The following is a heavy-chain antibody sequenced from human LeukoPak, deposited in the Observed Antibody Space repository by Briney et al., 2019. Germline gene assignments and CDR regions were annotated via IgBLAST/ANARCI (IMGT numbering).Heavy chain of an antibody. D-gene: IGHD3-9*01. Sequence: GGSLRLSCAASGFTFSSYSMNWVRQAPGKGLGWVSRVKYDGSTTTYADSVRGGFTISRDNAKNILYLQMNSLRVEDTAVYYCARDLNWLLFDYWGQGTLVTVSS. CDR3: ARDLNWLLFDY. CDR1: GFTFSSYS. J-gene: IGHJ4*02. CDR2: VKYDGSTT. V-gene: IGHV3-74*01.